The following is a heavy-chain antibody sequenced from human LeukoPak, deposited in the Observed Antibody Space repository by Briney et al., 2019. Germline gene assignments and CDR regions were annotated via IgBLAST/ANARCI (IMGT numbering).Heavy chain of an antibody. D-gene: IGHD6-6*01. CDR3: VRGLSGYISSLGY. J-gene: IGHJ4*02. V-gene: IGHV3-23*01. CDR1: GFTFSSYA. CDR2: ISGSGNCT. Sequence: HPGGSLRLSCAASGFTFSSYAMNWVRQAPGKGLEWVSTISGSGNCTYYADSVKGRFTISRDNAKNTLYLQMNSLRAEDTAVYYCVRGLSGYISSLGYWGQGTLVTVSS.